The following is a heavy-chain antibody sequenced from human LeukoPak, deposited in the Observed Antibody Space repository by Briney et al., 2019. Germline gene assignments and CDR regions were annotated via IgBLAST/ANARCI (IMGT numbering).Heavy chain of an antibody. CDR1: GFSLSRYW. D-gene: IGHD3-10*01. J-gene: IGHJ4*02. V-gene: IGHV3-23*01. Sequence: PGGSLRLSCVASGFSLSRYWMSWVRQAPGKGLEWVSDIVGRGVSTFYADSVKGRFTISRDNSRNTLYLQINSLRAEDTAVYYCAKRDSSGSYYFDSWGQGTLVTVSS. CDR3: AKRDSSGSYYFDS. CDR2: IVGRGVST.